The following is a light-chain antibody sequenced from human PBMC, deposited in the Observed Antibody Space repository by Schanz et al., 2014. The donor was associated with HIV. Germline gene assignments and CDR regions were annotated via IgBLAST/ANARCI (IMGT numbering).Light chain of an antibody. J-gene: IGKJ2*01. V-gene: IGKV3-20*01. Sequence: EIVLAQSPGTLSLSPGERATLSCRASQRVSSDYLGWYQQKPGQAPRLIMFGASSRATGIPDRFSGSGSGTDFNITISRLEPEDFAVYYCQQYGSSYTFGQGTKLEIK. CDR2: GAS. CDR3: QQYGSSYT. CDR1: QRVSSDY.